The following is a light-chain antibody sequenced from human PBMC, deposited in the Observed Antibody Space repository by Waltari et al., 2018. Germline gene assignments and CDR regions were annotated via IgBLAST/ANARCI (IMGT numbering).Light chain of an antibody. Sequence: DIVMTQFPDSLAVSLGERATINCKSSQSVLYSSNNKNYLAWYQQTPGQPPKLLIYWASTRESGVPDRFSGRGSGTEFTLTISSLQAEDVAVYYCQQYYSTPPLTFGGGTKVEIK. CDR1: QSVLYSSNNKNY. V-gene: IGKV4-1*01. CDR2: WAS. J-gene: IGKJ4*01. CDR3: QQYYSTPPLT.